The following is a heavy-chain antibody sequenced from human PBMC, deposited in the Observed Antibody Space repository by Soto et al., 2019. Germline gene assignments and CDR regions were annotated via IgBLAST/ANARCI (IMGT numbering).Heavy chain of an antibody. V-gene: IGHV4-31*03. Sequence: QVQLQESGPGLVKPSQTLSLTCTVSGGSISSGGYYWSWIRQHPGKGLEWIGYIYYSGSTYYNPSLKSRVIISVDTSNNEFSLKLSSVTAADTAVYYCARGVTMVRGVIHTPYFDYWGQGTLVTVSS. CDR1: GGSISSGGYY. J-gene: IGHJ4*02. CDR3: ARGVTMVRGVIHTPYFDY. CDR2: IYYSGST. D-gene: IGHD3-10*01.